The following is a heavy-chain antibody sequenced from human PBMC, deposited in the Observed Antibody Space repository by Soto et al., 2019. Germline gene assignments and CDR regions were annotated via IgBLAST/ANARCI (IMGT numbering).Heavy chain of an antibody. CDR3: AREGAAVATSGMDV. V-gene: IGHV3-30-3*01. CDR1: GFTFSSYA. D-gene: IGHD6-19*01. J-gene: IGHJ6*02. Sequence: SLRLSCAASGFTFSSYAMHWVRQAPGKGLEWVAVISYDGSNKYYADSVKGRFTISRDNSKNTLYLQMNSLRAEDTAVYYCAREGAAVATSGMDVWGQGTTVTVSS. CDR2: ISYDGSNK.